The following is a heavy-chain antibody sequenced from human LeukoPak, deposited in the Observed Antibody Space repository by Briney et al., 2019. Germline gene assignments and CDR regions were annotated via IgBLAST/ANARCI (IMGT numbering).Heavy chain of an antibody. Sequence: SETLSLTCTVSGGSISSSSYYWGWIRQPPGKGLEWIGSIYYSGSTNYNPSLKSRVTISVDTSKNQFSLKLSSVTAADTAVDYCARGEQWLVPYYFDYWGQGTLVTVSS. J-gene: IGHJ4*02. D-gene: IGHD6-19*01. CDR2: IYYSGST. CDR1: GGSISSSSYY. V-gene: IGHV4-39*07. CDR3: ARGEQWLVPYYFDY.